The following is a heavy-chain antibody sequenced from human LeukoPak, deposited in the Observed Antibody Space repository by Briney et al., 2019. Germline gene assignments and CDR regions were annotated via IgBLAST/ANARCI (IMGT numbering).Heavy chain of an antibody. D-gene: IGHD1-26*01. V-gene: IGHV3-7*01. J-gene: IGHJ4*02. CDR3: ARVGYFVYRGSYRWIFAS. CDR1: GFTFSDYW. Sequence: GGSLRLSCAASGFTFSDYWMSWVRQAPGKGLEWVANIKLDGSMKYYVDSVKGRFTISRDNAKNSLYLQMNSLRAEDTAVYYCARVGYFVYRGSYRWIFASGGKGTLVTVSS. CDR2: IKLDGSMK.